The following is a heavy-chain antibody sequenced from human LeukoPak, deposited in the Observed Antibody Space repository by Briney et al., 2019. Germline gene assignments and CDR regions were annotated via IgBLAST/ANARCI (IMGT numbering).Heavy chain of an antibody. Sequence: SETLSLTCTVSGGSISSYYWSWIRQPPGKGLEWIGYIYYSGSTNYNPSLKSRVTISVDTSKNQFSLKLSSVTAADTAVYYCARGGDYYYYYMDVWGKGTTVTVSS. CDR1: GGSISSYY. D-gene: IGHD2-21*01. CDR2: IYYSGST. J-gene: IGHJ6*03. CDR3: ARGGDYYYYYMDV. V-gene: IGHV4-59*01.